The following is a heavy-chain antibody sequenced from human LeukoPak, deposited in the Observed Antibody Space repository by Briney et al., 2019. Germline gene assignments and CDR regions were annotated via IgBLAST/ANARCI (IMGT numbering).Heavy chain of an antibody. Sequence: GGSLRLSCAASGFTFSSYAMSWVRQAPGKGLEWVSAISGSGGSTYYADSVKGRFTISRDNSKNTLYLQMNSLRAEDTAVYYRAKGCSSTSCYHSFDYWGQGTLVTVSS. V-gene: IGHV3-23*01. J-gene: IGHJ4*02. CDR2: ISGSGGST. CDR1: GFTFSSYA. CDR3: AKGCSSTSCYHSFDY. D-gene: IGHD2-2*01.